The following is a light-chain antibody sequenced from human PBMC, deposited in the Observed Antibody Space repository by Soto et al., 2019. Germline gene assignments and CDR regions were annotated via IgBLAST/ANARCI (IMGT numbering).Light chain of an antibody. CDR1: QSVLYSSKNKNF. V-gene: IGKV4-1*01. CDR3: QQHYITPIT. J-gene: IGKJ5*01. CDR2: WAS. Sequence: DIVMTQSLDSLAVSLGERATIHCKSSQSVLYSSKNKNFLTWYQQKPGQPPKLLIYWASTRESGVPDRFTGSGSGTDFTLTISSLQAEDVAVYYCQQHYITPITFGQGTRLEIK.